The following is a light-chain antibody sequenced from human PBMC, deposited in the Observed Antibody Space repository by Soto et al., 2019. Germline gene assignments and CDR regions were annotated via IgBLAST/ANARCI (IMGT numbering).Light chain of an antibody. J-gene: IGKJ3*01. CDR2: DAS. V-gene: IGKV1D-13*01. Sequence: AIQLTQSPSSLAASVGDSVTITCRASQGISSALAWYQQTPGRAPKLLIYDASTLASGVPSRFSGSRSGTDFTLTVSSLQPEDFATYYCKQFDDYPFTVGTGTKVANK. CDR3: KQFDDYPFT. CDR1: QGISSA.